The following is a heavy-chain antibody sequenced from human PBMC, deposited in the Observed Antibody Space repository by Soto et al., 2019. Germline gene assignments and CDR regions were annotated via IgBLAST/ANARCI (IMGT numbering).Heavy chain of an antibody. CDR3: ARNGHDILTGSYYMDV. V-gene: IGHV5-51*01. D-gene: IGHD3-9*01. J-gene: IGHJ6*03. Sequence: PGESLKISCKGSGYSFTSYWIGWVRQMPGKGLEWMGIIYPGDSDTRYSPSFQGQVTISADKSISTAYLQWSSLKASDTAMYYCARNGHDILTGSYYMDVWGKGTTVTVSS. CDR2: IYPGDSDT. CDR1: GYSFTSYW.